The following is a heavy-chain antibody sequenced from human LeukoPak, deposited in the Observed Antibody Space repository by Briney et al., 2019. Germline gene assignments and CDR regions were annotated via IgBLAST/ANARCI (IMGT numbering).Heavy chain of an antibody. CDR3: ARVDRIAAAGQGGPALY. J-gene: IGHJ4*02. CDR1: GYTFTSYY. CDR2: INPSGGST. Sequence: ASVKVSCKASGYTFTSYYMHWVRQAPGQGLEWMGIINPSGGSTSYAQKFQGRVTMTRDTSTSTVYMELSSLRSEDTAVYYCARVDRIAAAGQGGPALYWGQGTLVTVSS. D-gene: IGHD6-13*01. V-gene: IGHV1-46*01.